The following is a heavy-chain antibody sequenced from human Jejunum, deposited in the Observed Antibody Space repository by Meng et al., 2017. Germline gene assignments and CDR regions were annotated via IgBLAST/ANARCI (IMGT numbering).Heavy chain of an antibody. CDR3: ARDRASGGFDY. Sequence: SETLSLTCDVSGYFITSGYYWGWIRQPPGKGLEWIGSIYHTGSNYYNPSLKSRVTISVDTSKNQFSLNLSSVTAADTAVYYCARDRASGGFDYWGQGTLVTVSS. D-gene: IGHD4-23*01. CDR1: GYFITSGYY. J-gene: IGHJ4*02. CDR2: IYHTGSN. V-gene: IGHV4-38-2*02.